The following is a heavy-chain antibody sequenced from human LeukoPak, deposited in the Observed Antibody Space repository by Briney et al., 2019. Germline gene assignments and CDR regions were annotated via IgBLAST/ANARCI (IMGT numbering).Heavy chain of an antibody. CDR2: LSGSGDGQ. CDR1: GFTFTNYG. J-gene: IGHJ5*02. Sequence: GGSLRLSCSASGFTFTNYGMSWVRQAPGKGLEWVSGLSGSGDGQFYADSVEGRFTISRDISNHIWYLQMNSLRAEDTAVYYCAKGCQCPSGLSSWFDPRGQGTLVAVSS. D-gene: IGHD1-14*01. CDR3: AKGCQCPSGLSSWFDP. V-gene: IGHV3-23*01.